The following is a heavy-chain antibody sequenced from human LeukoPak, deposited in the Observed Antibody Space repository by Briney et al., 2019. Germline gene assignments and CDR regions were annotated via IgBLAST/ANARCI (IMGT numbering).Heavy chain of an antibody. Sequence: GESLKISCEGSGYSFSNYWISWLRQMPGKGLEWMGTIDPGDSYTNYSPSFQGHVTISADKSISTAYLQWSSLKASDTAMYYCARHSGRDSFDYWGQGTLVTVSS. J-gene: IGHJ4*02. V-gene: IGHV5-10-1*01. CDR3: ARHSGRDSFDY. CDR2: IDPGDSYT. CDR1: GYSFSNYW. D-gene: IGHD1-14*01.